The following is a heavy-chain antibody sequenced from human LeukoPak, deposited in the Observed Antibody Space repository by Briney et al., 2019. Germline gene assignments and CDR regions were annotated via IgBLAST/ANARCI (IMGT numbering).Heavy chain of an antibody. D-gene: IGHD5-12*01. Sequence: SETLSLTCAVSGGSISSNNCYSWVRQSPGMGLEWIGEICPRGGINYNPSLKTRVTISGDRSKNQFSLNLFSVTAADTAVYYCARNGGYDQDVWGQGTTVTVSS. J-gene: IGHJ6*02. CDR3: ARNGGYDQDV. V-gene: IGHV4-4*02. CDR1: GGSISSNNC. CDR2: ICPRGGI.